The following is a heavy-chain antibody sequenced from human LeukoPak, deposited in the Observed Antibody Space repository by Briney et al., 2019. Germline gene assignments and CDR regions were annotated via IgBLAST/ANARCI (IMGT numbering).Heavy chain of an antibody. D-gene: IGHD6-6*01. V-gene: IGHV3-21*01. CDR2: MSINSGLK. Sequence: GGSLRLSCAASGFSFSSYAMSWVRRAPGKGLEWVSSMSINSGLKYHADSVKGRFTISRDNAKNSLYLQMNSLRAEDTAVYYCAREFEYRTSGAGYWGQGTLVTVSS. CDR1: GFSFSSYA. CDR3: AREFEYRTSGAGY. J-gene: IGHJ4*02.